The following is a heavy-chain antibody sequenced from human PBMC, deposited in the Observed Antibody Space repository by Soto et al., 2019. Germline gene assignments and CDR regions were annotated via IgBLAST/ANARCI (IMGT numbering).Heavy chain of an antibody. J-gene: IGHJ5*02. CDR2: ISYSGTT. V-gene: IGHV4-30-4*01. CDR3: SRGRGYSYGLDP. CDR1: GDSISSNNNY. D-gene: IGHD5-18*01. Sequence: SETLSLTCTVSGDSISSNNNYWSWIRQPPGEGLEWIGFISYSGTTSYSPSLKSRVAISLDTSKNQFSLSLSSVTAADTAVYYCSRGRGYSYGLDPWGQGTLVTVSS.